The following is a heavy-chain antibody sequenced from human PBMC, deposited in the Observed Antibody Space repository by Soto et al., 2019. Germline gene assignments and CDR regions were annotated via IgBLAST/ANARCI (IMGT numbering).Heavy chain of an antibody. J-gene: IGHJ4*02. Sequence: EVQLLESGGDLVQPGGSLRLSCTGSGFTFSNYAMNWVRQAPGKALEWVSAINGGGENTFYADPVKGRFTISRDNFKKTLYLQMSCLRDEDTAVYYCATVDIIGWSRFHNWGQGTLVTVSS. CDR3: ATVDIIGWSRFHN. CDR2: INGGGENT. D-gene: IGHD2-2*03. CDR1: GFTFSNYA. V-gene: IGHV3-23*01.